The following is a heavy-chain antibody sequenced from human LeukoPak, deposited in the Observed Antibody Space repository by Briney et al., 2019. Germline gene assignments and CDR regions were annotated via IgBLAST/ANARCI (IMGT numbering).Heavy chain of an antibody. CDR1: GFTFSSYG. Sequence: PGGSLRLSCAASGFTFSSYGMHWVRQAPGKGLEWVAFIRYDGSNKYYADSVKGRFTSSRDNSKNTLYLQMNSLRAEDTAVYYCAKDPRVASCPAPHFDYWGQGTLVTVSS. V-gene: IGHV3-30*02. J-gene: IGHJ4*02. CDR2: IRYDGSNK. CDR3: AKDPRVASCPAPHFDY.